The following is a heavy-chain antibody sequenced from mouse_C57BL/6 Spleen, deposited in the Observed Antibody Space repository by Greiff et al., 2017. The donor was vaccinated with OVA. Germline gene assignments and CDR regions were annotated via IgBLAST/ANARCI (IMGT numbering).Heavy chain of an antibody. CDR3: ARSGYGNYDFDY. D-gene: IGHD2-1*01. CDR1: GYTFTSYW. V-gene: IGHV1-52*01. Sequence: VQLQQPGAELVRPGSSVKLSCKASGYTFTSYWMHWVKQRPIQGLEWIGNIYPSDSETHYNQKFKDKATLTVDKSCSTAYMPLSSLTAEDSAVYYCARSGYGNYDFDYWGQGTTLTVSS. CDR2: IYPSDSET. J-gene: IGHJ2*01.